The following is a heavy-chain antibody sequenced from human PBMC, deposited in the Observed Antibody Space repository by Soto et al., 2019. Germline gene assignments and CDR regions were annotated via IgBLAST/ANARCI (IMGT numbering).Heavy chain of an antibody. V-gene: IGHV3-33*01. CDR3: VRDLLGSGGHFDY. J-gene: IGHJ4*02. CDR2: IWYGGSNT. CDR1: GFIFSSFG. D-gene: IGHD7-27*01. Sequence: GGSLRLSCAASGFIFSSFGMHWVRQAPGKGLEWLAHIWYGGSNTYYADSVKGRFTISRDNSRNTLYLQMNSLRAEDTAVYHCVRDLLGSGGHFDYWGQGTPVTVSS.